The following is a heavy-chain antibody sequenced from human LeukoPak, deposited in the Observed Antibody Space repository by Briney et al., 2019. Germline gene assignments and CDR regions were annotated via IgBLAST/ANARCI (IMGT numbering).Heavy chain of an antibody. D-gene: IGHD1-26*01. J-gene: IGHJ4*02. Sequence: SETLSLTCTVSGGSISSYYWSWIRQPPGEGLEWIGYIYYSGSTNYNPSLKSRVTISVDTSKNQFSLKLSSVTAADTAVYYCASGTDWELPYYFDYWGQGTLVTVSS. CDR1: GGSISSYY. CDR3: ASGTDWELPYYFDY. V-gene: IGHV4-59*01. CDR2: IYYSGST.